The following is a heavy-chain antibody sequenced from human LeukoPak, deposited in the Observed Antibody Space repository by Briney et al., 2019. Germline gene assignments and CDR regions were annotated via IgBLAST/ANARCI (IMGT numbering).Heavy chain of an antibody. V-gene: IGHV1-24*01. CDR2: FDPEDGET. D-gene: IGHD2-15*01. CDR1: GYTLTELS. Sequence: PGASVKVSCKVSGYTLTELSMHWVRQAPGKGLEWMGGFDPEDGETIYAQKFQGRVTMTRDTSISTIYMELSSLKSDDTAVYFCARDGWFLNLGFDYWGQGPLVTVSS. CDR3: ARDGWFLNLGFDY. J-gene: IGHJ4*02.